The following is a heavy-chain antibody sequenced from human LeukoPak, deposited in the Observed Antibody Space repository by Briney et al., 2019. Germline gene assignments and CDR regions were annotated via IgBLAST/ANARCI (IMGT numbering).Heavy chain of an antibody. Sequence: GESLKISCKGSGFIFTGYWIVWVRQMPGKGLEWMGIIYPADSETTYSPSFQGQFTISADRSSTTAHLQWSSLKASDTAIYYCARATCVNGICYTLYWGQGSLVTVSS. D-gene: IGHD2-8*01. CDR3: ARATCVNGICYTLY. CDR1: GFIFTGYW. CDR2: IYPADSET. J-gene: IGHJ4*02. V-gene: IGHV5-51*03.